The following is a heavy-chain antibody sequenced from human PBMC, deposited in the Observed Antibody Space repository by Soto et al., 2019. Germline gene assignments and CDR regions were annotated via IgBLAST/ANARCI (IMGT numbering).Heavy chain of an antibody. CDR1: GFISSNYW. J-gene: IGHJ4*02. Sequence: GGSLRLSCEASGFISSNYWMHWVRQTPGTGLVWVSRISNDGSITNYADSVKGRFTISRDNAKNTLYLQMNSLRAEDTAVYYCAKDLTWNQADYWGQGALVTVSS. D-gene: IGHD1-1*01. CDR2: ISNDGSIT. CDR3: AKDLTWNQADY. V-gene: IGHV3-74*01.